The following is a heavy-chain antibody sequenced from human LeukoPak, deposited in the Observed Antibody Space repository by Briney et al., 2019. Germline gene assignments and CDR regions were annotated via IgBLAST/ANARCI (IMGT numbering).Heavy chain of an antibody. CDR3: AKDVDWFDP. CDR1: GFTFSSYG. J-gene: IGHJ5*02. V-gene: IGHV3-30*18. CDR2: ISYDGSNK. Sequence: PGRSLRPSCAASGFTFSSYGMHWVRQAPGKGLEWVAVISYDGSNKYYADSVKGRFTISRDNSKNTLYLQMNSLRAEDTAVYYCAKDVDWFDPWGQGTLVTVSS.